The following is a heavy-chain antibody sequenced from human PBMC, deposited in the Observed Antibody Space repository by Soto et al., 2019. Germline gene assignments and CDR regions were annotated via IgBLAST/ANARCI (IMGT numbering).Heavy chain of an antibody. J-gene: IGHJ4*02. Sequence: QVQLQESGPGLVKPSETLSHTCTVSGDSISGYYWYWIRQPAGKGLEWIGRMYTSGITNYNPSLKSRVTMSVDTSKNQFSRKLTSVTAADSAVYYCARDDKGVSAAMLYWGQGTLVTVSS. CDR2: MYTSGIT. CDR3: ARDDKGVSAAMLY. V-gene: IGHV4-4*07. D-gene: IGHD2-2*01. CDR1: GDSISGYY.